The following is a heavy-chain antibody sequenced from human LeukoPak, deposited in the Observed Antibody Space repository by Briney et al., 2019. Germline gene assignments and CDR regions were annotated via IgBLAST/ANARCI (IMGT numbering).Heavy chain of an antibody. CDR1: GFTFSNAW. J-gene: IGHJ6*02. D-gene: IGHD3-10*01. CDR2: IKQDGSEK. CDR3: ARIVLVRGVIYYGMDV. Sequence: GGSLRLSCAASGFTFSNAWMSYVRLAPGKGLEWVANIKQDGSEKYYVDSVKGRFTISRDNAKNSLYLQMNGLRAEDTAVYYCARIVLVRGVIYYGMDVWGQGTTVTVSS. V-gene: IGHV3-7*01.